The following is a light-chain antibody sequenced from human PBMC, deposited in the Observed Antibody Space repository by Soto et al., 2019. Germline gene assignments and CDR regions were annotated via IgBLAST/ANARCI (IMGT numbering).Light chain of an antibody. CDR2: AAS. J-gene: IGKJ2*01. Sequence: DIQMTQSPSSLSASVGDRVTITCLASQTISSYLNWYQQKPGKAPKLLIYAASSLQSGVPSRFSGSGSGTDFTITISSLQPEDFASYYCQQSYSTPYTFGQGTKLEIK. CDR3: QQSYSTPYT. CDR1: QTISSY. V-gene: IGKV1-39*01.